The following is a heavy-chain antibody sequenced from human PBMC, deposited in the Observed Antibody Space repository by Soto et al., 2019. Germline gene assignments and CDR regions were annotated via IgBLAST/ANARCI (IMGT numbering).Heavy chain of an antibody. V-gene: IGHV1-69*12. D-gene: IGHD3-22*01. CDR1: GGTFSSYA. Sequence: QVQLVQSGAEVKKPGSSVKVSCKASGGTFSSYAISWVRQAPGQGLEWMGGLSPILGTANYAQKFQGRVTIAADEATSSASMELSSLRSEDTAVYSCAREWVYDSSKELDSWGQGTLVTVSS. J-gene: IGHJ4*02. CDR2: LSPILGTA. CDR3: AREWVYDSSKELDS.